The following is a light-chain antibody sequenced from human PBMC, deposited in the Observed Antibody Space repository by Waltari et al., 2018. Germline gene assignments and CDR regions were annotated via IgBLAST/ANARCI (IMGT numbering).Light chain of an antibody. Sequence: QSALTQPASVSGSPGQSITIPCTGTSSDVGSYNIVSWYQQHPGKAPKLMIYEVSKRPSGVSNRFSGSKSGNTASLTISGLQAEDEADYYCCSYAGSSTVVFGGGTKLTVL. V-gene: IGLV2-23*02. CDR1: SSDVGSYNI. CDR3: CSYAGSSTVV. J-gene: IGLJ2*01. CDR2: EVS.